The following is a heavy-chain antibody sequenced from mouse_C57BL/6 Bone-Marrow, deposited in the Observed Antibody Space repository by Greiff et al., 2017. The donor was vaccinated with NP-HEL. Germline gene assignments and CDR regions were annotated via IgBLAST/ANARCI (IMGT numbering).Heavy chain of an antibody. CDR1: GYEFSNYW. CDR3: ARGAY. Sequence: VKLVASGAELVKPGASVKISCKASGYEFSNYWMNWVKQRPGKGLEWIGQIYPGDGDTNYNGKFKDTATLTADKSSSTAYMQLSRLTSEDSAVYFCARGAYWGQGTLVTVSA. V-gene: IGHV1-80*01. CDR2: IYPGDGDT. J-gene: IGHJ3*01.